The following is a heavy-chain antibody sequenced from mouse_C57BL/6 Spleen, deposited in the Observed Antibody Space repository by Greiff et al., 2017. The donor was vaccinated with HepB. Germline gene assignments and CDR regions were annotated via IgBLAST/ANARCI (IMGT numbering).Heavy chain of an antibody. V-gene: IGHV1-50*01. CDR2: IDPSDSYT. D-gene: IGHD1-1*01. CDR1: GYTFTSYW. J-gene: IGHJ1*03. Sequence: QVQLKQPGAELVKPGASVKLSCKASGYTFTSYWMQWVKQRPGQGLEWIGEIDPSDSYTNYNQKFKGKATLTVDTSSSTAYMQLSSLTSEDSAVYYCARAGYGSSHWYFDVWGTGTTVTVSS. CDR3: ARAGYGSSHWYFDV.